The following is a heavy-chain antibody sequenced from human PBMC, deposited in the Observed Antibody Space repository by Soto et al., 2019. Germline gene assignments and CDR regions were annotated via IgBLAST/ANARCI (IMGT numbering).Heavy chain of an antibody. V-gene: IGHV1-3*01. CDR3: ARDPVGATFGIAAFDI. D-gene: IGHD1-26*01. J-gene: IGHJ3*02. Sequence: ASVKVSCKASGYTFTSYAMHWGRPAPGQRLEWMGWINAGNGNTKYSQKFQGRVTITRDTSASTAYMELSSLRSEDTAVYYCARDPVGATFGIAAFDIWGQGTMVTVSS. CDR2: INAGNGNT. CDR1: GYTFTSYA.